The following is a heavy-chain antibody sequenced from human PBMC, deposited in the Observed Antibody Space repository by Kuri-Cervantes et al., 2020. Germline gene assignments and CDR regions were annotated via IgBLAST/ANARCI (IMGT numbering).Heavy chain of an antibody. CDR1: GGTFSSYA. V-gene: IGHV1-69*05. D-gene: IGHD5/OR15-5a*01. CDR3: ARDGSYHRLRGWFDP. Sequence: SVKVSCKASGGTFSSYAISWVRQAPGQGLEWMGGIIPIFGTANYAQKFQGRVTITTDGSTSTAYMELSSLRSEDTAVYYCARDGSYHRLRGWFDPWGQGTLVTVSS. J-gene: IGHJ5*02. CDR2: IIPIFGTA.